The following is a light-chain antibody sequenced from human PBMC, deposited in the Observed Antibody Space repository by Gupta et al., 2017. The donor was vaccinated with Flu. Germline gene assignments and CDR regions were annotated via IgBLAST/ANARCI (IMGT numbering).Light chain of an antibody. Sequence: PSSLSASVGDRVTITCRASQSISSYLNWYQQKPGKAPKLLIYAASSLQSGVPSRFSGSGSGTDFTLTISSLQPEDFATYYCQQSYSTPWTFGQGTKVEVK. CDR1: QSISSY. CDR2: AAS. V-gene: IGKV1-39*01. CDR3: QQSYSTPWT. J-gene: IGKJ1*01.